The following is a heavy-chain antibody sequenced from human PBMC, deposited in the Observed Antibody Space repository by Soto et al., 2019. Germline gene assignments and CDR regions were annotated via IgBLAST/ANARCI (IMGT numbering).Heavy chain of an antibody. J-gene: IGHJ4*02. CDR3: ARDYGDYVRYFDY. V-gene: IGHV4-39*07. CDR2: IHHSGNT. Sequence: SETLSLTCTVSGGSISSSRNYYYWGWIRQPPGKGLEWIGNIHHSGNTYYNPSLKSRITISVDTSKNQFSLKLSSVTAADTVLYYCARDYGDYVRYFDYWGQGTLVTAPQ. CDR1: GGSISSSRNYYY. D-gene: IGHD4-17*01.